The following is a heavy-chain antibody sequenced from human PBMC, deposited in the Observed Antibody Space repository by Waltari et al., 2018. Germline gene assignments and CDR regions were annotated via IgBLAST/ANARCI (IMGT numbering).Heavy chain of an antibody. D-gene: IGHD5-12*01. CDR2: VIPIFGTA. CDR3: ARGGRVATTGFPDDAFDI. Sequence: QVQLVQSGAEVKKPGSSVKVSCKASGGTFSSYAISWVRQAPGQGLEWMGGVIPIFGTANYAQKCQGRVTSTTDESTSTAYMELSSLRSEDTAVYYCARGGRVATTGFPDDAFDIWGQGTMVTVSS. J-gene: IGHJ3*02. CDR1: GGTFSSYA. V-gene: IGHV1-69*05.